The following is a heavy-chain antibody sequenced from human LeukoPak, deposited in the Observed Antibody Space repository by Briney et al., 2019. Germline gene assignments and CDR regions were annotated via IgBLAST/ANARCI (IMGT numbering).Heavy chain of an antibody. J-gene: IGHJ4*02. CDR1: EFTFSNYW. CDR3: ARHYGP. D-gene: IGHD3-10*01. CDR2: IYYSGST. V-gene: IGHV4-39*01. Sequence: GSLRLSCTASEFTFSNYWMTWVRQPPGKGLEWIGSIYYSGSTYYNPSLKSRVTISVDTSKNQFSLKLNSVTATDTAVYYCARHYGPWGQGTLVTVSS.